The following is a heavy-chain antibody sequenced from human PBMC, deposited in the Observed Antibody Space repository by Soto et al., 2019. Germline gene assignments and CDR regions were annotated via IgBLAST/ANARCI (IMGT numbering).Heavy chain of an antibody. Sequence: GGSLRLSCEASGFTVSSNYMSWVRQAPGKGLEWVSVIYSGGATYYADSVKGRFTISRDNSKNTLYLQMNSLRAEDTAVYYCVRNPGGVAVAGPFDYWGQGTLVTVFS. CDR2: IYSGGAT. D-gene: IGHD6-19*01. CDR1: GFTVSSNY. J-gene: IGHJ4*02. V-gene: IGHV3-66*01. CDR3: VRNPGGVAVAGPFDY.